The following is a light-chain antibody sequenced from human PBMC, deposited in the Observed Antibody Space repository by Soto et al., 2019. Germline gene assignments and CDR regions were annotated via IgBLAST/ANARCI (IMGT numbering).Light chain of an antibody. CDR2: DAS. CDR3: QQYNTWPWT. CDR1: QSLPRNY. V-gene: IGKV3D-15*01. J-gene: IGKJ1*01. Sequence: ALTQSGARLSVSPGERAPLSCGASQSLPRNYLAWYQQRPGLAPRLLISDASKRATDVPDRFSGSGSETEFILTISSLQSEDSATYYCQQYNTWPWTFGQGTKVDIK.